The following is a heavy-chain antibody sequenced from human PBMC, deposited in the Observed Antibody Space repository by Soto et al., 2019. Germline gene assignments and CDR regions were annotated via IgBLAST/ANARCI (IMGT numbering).Heavy chain of an antibody. Sequence: PSVTLSLTCTVSGGSLRDYFWSWIRQPPGMALEWIGEINHLGSINYNPSLKSRVTMSVDTSKNQFSLTLNSVTAADTAVYFCARARYQLLHPYYYGMDVWGQGTTVTVSS. CDR1: GGSLRDYF. CDR2: INHLGSI. CDR3: ARARYQLLHPYYYGMDV. J-gene: IGHJ6*02. V-gene: IGHV4-34*01. D-gene: IGHD2-2*01.